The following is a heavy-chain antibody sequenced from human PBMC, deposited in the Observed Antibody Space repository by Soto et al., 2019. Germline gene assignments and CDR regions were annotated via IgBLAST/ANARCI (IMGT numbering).Heavy chain of an antibody. CDR2: INHSGST. CDR1: GGSFSGYY. CDR3: ARGRHILAGYYSDPGKAGLFYFDY. Sequence: QVQLQQWGAGLLKPSETLSLTCAVYGGSFSGYYWSWIRQPPGKGLEWIGEINHSGSTNYNPSLKSRVTKSVDTSKNQLPLKLSSVTAADTAVYYCARGRHILAGYYSDPGKAGLFYFDYWGQGTLVTVAS. J-gene: IGHJ4*02. D-gene: IGHD3-9*01. V-gene: IGHV4-34*01.